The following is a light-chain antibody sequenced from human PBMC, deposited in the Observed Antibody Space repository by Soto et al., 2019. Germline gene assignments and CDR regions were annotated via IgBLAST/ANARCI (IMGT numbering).Light chain of an antibody. J-gene: IGKJ3*01. CDR2: GAS. CDR1: QSVSSNN. Sequence: EIVLTQSPGTLSLSPGERATLSCRASQSVSSNNLAWYQQRPGQAPRVVIYGASTRATGIPERFSGSGSGRDFTVTMSRLEPEDFAVYYGQQYGRSPFTFGPGTKVDSK. V-gene: IGKV3-20*01. CDR3: QQYGRSPFT.